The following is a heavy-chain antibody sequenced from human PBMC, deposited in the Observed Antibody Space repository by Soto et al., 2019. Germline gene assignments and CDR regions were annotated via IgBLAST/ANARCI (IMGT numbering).Heavy chain of an antibody. V-gene: IGHV3-23*01. J-gene: IGHJ4*02. CDR3: AKDRGSSWYEIDD. D-gene: IGHD6-13*01. Sequence: KGRFTISRDNSKNTLYLQMNSLRAEDTAVYYCAKDRGSSWYEIDDWGQGTLVTVSS.